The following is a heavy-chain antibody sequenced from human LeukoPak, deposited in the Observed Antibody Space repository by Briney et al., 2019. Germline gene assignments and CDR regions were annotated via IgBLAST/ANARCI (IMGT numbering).Heavy chain of an antibody. CDR3: ARDLGAFDI. J-gene: IGHJ3*02. D-gene: IGHD7-27*01. Sequence: GGSLRLSCAASGFTFSDYDMSWIRQAPGKGLEGFSYISSSSSTIYYADSVKGRFTISRDNAKNSLYLQMNSLRAEDTAVYYCARDLGAFDIWGQGTMVTVSS. V-gene: IGHV3-11*04. CDR1: GFTFSDYD. CDR2: ISSSSSTI.